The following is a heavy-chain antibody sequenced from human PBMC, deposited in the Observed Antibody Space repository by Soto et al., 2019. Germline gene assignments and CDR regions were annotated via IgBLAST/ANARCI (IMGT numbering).Heavy chain of an antibody. Sequence: GGSLRLSCAGSGFTFTDYSMIWVRQAPGKGLEWISYMSSTSNIAYYVDSVNGRFTTSRDNGKNSLYLQMNSLRDEDTAVYYCASCYGDYEFPCEYWGQGTLVTVSS. V-gene: IGHV3-48*02. CDR2: MSSTSNIA. J-gene: IGHJ4*02. CDR1: GFTFTDYS. D-gene: IGHD4-17*01. CDR3: ASCYGDYEFPCEY.